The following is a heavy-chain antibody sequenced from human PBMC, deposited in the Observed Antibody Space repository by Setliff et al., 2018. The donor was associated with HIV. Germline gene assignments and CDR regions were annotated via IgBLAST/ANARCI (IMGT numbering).Heavy chain of an antibody. V-gene: IGHV3-23*01. D-gene: IGHD3-22*01. Sequence: GGSLRLSCAASGITLSNYAMSWVRQAPGKGLEWVSGISLSGGSTYYADSVKGRFTISRDNAKNSLYLQMNSLRAEDTAVYYCAVHYYDSSGYDYWGQGTLVTVSS. J-gene: IGHJ4*02. CDR1: GITLSNYA. CDR2: ISLSGGST. CDR3: AVHYYDSSGYDY.